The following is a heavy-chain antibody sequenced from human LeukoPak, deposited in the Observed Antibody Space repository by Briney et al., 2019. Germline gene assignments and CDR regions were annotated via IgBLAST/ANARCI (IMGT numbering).Heavy chain of an antibody. CDR1: GFTFSSYS. CDR3: ARGIRWASDY. CDR2: ITSNGGTT. V-gene: IGHV3-64*01. J-gene: IGHJ4*02. Sequence: PGGPLRLSCAASGFTFSSYSMVWVRQAPGKGLEYVSGITSNGGTTYYGNSVKGRFTISRDNSKDTLYLQMGSLRTEDMAVYYCARGIRWASDYWGQGTPVTVAS. D-gene: IGHD4-23*01.